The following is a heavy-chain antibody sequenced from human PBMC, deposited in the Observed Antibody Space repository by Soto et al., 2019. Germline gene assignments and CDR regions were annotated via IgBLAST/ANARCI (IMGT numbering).Heavy chain of an antibody. CDR2: IHYSGST. J-gene: IGHJ4*02. D-gene: IGHD3-10*01. Sequence: QLQLQESGPGLVKPSETLSLTCTVSGGSISSSSYYWGWIRQPPGKGLEWIGSIHYSGSTYYNPSLKSRVTISVDTSKNQFSLKLSSVTAADTAVYYCARTMVREDFDYWGQGTLVTVSS. CDR3: ARTMVREDFDY. V-gene: IGHV4-39*01. CDR1: GGSISSSSYY.